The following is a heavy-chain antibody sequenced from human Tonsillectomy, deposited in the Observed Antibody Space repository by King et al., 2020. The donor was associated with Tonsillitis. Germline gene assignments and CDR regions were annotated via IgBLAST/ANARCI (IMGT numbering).Heavy chain of an antibody. CDR1: GWSISMRNW. CDR3: SKRPAAVSQYYHMDV. CDR2: IYQSGAT. V-gene: IGHV4-4*02. J-gene: IGHJ6*03. D-gene: IGHD2-2*01. Sequence: QLQESGPGLLKPSGSLSLTFAVSGWSISMRNWWVWVRQPPGKALEWIGEIYQSGATHYNPSLQSRVTILVDKSKNQFSLNLTSVTAADTAVYYCSKRPAAVSQYYHMDVWGKGTTVTVSS.